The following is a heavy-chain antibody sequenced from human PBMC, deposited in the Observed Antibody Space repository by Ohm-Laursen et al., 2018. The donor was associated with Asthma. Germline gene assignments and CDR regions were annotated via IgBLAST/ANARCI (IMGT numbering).Heavy chain of an antibody. J-gene: IGHJ5*02. D-gene: IGHD6-19*01. Sequence: EASVKVSCKASGGTFSSYAISWVRQAPGQGLEWMGGIIPIFGTANYAQKFQGRVTITADESTSTAYMELSSLRSEDTAVYYCARDLGYSSGWYWFDPWGQGTLVTVSS. CDR2: IIPIFGTA. CDR3: ARDLGYSSGWYWFDP. CDR1: GGTFSSYA. V-gene: IGHV1-69*13.